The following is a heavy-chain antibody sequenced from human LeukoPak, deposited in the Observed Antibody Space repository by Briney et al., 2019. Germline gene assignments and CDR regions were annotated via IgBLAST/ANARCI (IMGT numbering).Heavy chain of an antibody. CDR3: ARAVQRVTPNDAFDI. CDR1: GYTFTSYG. D-gene: IGHD1-1*01. CDR2: ISAYNGNT. V-gene: IGHV1-18*01. Sequence: ASVKVSCKASGYTFTSYGISWVRQAPGQGLEWMGWISAYNGNTNYAQKLQGRVTMTTDTSTSTAYMELRSLRSDDTAVYYCARAVQRVTPNDAFDIWGQGTMVTVSS. J-gene: IGHJ3*02.